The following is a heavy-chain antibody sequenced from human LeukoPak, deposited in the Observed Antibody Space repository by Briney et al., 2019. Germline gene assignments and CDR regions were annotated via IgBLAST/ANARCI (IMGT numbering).Heavy chain of an antibody. CDR3: ARWNRLIDY. CDR1: GGSFSGYY. CDR2: INHSGST. J-gene: IGHJ4*02. Sequence: EALSLTCAVYGGSFSGYYWSWIRQPPGKGLEWIGEINHSGSTNYNPSLKSRVTISVDTSKNQFSLKVRSVTAADTAVYYCARWNRLIDYWGQGTLVTVSS. D-gene: IGHD1-1*01. V-gene: IGHV4-34*01.